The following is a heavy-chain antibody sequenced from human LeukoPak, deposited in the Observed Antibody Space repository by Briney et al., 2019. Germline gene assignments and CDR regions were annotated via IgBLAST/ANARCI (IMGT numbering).Heavy chain of an antibody. CDR1: GGSISDSY. Sequence: PSETLSLTCTVSGGSISDSYWSWVRQPPGKGLEWIGYISYSERTHYNPSLKSRVTISVDMSKNQFSLKLSSVTAADTAVYYCARCERVVAATQRSNYYYYGMDVWGQGTTVTVSS. D-gene: IGHD2-15*01. CDR2: ISYSERT. CDR3: ARCERVVAATQRSNYYYYGMDV. J-gene: IGHJ6*02. V-gene: IGHV4-59*01.